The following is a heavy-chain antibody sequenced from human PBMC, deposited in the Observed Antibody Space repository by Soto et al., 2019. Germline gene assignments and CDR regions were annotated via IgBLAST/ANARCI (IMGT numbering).Heavy chain of an antibody. Sequence: ASVKVSCKASGGTFSSYAISWVRQAPGQGLQWMGGIIPIFGTTNYAQKFQGRVTITADESTSTVYMELSSLRSEDTAVDYGARVTDRNLLDWGQGALVTV. V-gene: IGHV1-69*13. J-gene: IGHJ4*02. D-gene: IGHD1-7*01. CDR2: IIPIFGTT. CDR3: ARVTDRNLLD. CDR1: GGTFSSYA.